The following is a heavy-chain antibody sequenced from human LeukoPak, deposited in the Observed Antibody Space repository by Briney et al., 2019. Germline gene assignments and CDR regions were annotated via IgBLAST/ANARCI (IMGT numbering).Heavy chain of an antibody. V-gene: IGHV4-31*03. CDR2: IYYSGST. Sequence: SQTLSLTSTVSGGSISSGGYYWSWIRQHPGKGLEWIGYIYYSGSTYYNPSLKSRVTISVDTSKNQFSLKLSSVTAADTAVYYCARDSYYDSSRSRWGQGTLVTVSS. J-gene: IGHJ4*02. CDR3: ARDSYYDSSRSR. D-gene: IGHD3-22*01. CDR1: GGSISSGGYY.